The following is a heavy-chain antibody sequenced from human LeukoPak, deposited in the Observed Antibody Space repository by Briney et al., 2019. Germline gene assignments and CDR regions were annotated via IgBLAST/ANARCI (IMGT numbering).Heavy chain of an antibody. V-gene: IGHV4-31*03. J-gene: IGHJ4*02. CDR3: ARSVVTYFDY. CDR2: IYYSGRT. D-gene: IGHD3-22*01. Sequence: SETPSLTCTVSGGSISSGGYYWSWIRQHPGKGLEWIGYIYYSGRTYYNPSLKSRVTISVDTSKNQFSLKLSSVTAADTAVYYCARSVVTYFDYWGQGTLVTVSS. CDR1: GGSISSGGYY.